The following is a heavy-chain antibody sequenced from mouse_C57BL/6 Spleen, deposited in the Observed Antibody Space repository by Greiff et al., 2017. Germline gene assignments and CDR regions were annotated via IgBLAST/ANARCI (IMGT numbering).Heavy chain of an antibody. V-gene: IGHV1-22*01. CDR1: GYTFTDYN. Sequence: EVQLQESGPELVKPGASVKMSCKASGYTFTDYNMHWVKQSHGKSLEWIGYINPNNGGTSYNQKFKGKATLTVNKSSSTDYMELRSLTSEDSAVYYCASPLYYGNYVGAMDYWGQGTSVTVSS. J-gene: IGHJ4*01. CDR2: INPNNGGT. D-gene: IGHD2-1*01. CDR3: ASPLYYGNYVGAMDY.